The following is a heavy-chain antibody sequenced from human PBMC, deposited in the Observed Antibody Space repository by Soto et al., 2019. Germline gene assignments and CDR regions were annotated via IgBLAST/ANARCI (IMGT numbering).Heavy chain of an antibody. D-gene: IGHD3-16*02. J-gene: IGHJ4*02. CDR1: GFTFSSYG. CDR3: AKMGLRLGELSLYHFDY. CDR2: ISYDGSNK. Sequence: GESLKISCAASGFTFSSYGMHWVRQAPGKGLEWVAVISYDGSNKYYADSVKGRFTISRDNSKNTLYLQMNSLRAEDTAVYYCAKMGLRLGELSLYHFDYWGQGTLVTVSS. V-gene: IGHV3-30*18.